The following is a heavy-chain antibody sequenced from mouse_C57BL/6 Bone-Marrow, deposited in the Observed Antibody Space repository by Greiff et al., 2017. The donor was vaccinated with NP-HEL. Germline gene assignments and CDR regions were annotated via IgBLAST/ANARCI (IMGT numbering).Heavy chain of an antibody. V-gene: IGHV1-82*01. D-gene: IGHD1-1*01. J-gene: IGHJ4*01. CDR1: GYAFSSSW. CDR2: IYPGDGDT. Sequence: VKLQESGPELVKPGASVKISCKASGYAFSSSWMNWVKQRPGKGLEWIGRIYPGDGDTNYNGKFKGKATLTADKSSSTAYMQLSSLTSEDSAVYFCARLVALYAMDYWGQGTSVTVSS. CDR3: ARLVALYAMDY.